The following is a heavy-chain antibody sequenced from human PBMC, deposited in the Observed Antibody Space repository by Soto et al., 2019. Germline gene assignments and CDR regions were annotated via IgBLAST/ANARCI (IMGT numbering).Heavy chain of an antibody. CDR3: VRGRYGSEIH. CDR1: GFIVSSNH. Sequence: EVRLMESGGGLVQPGGSLRLSCAASGFIVSSNHMTWVRQAPGKGLEWVSLLYSGGATHYAASVKGRFTISSHSSQNTLFLQMNSLRTEDTATYYCVRGRYGSEIHWGQGTKVTVSS. CDR2: LYSGGAT. J-gene: IGHJ4*02. D-gene: IGHD3-10*01. V-gene: IGHV3-53*04.